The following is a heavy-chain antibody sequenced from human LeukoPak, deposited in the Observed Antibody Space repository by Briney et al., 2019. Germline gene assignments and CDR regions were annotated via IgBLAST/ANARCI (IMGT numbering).Heavy chain of an antibody. CDR3: ARVVGSTDDF. CDR2: INPSGGST. CDR1: GYTFTNYF. Sequence: ASVKVSCKASGYTFTNYFIHWVRQATGQGLEWVGIINPSGGSTNYAQKFQGRVTMTRDTSTSTVYMELSSLRSEDTAVYYCARVVGSTDDFWGQGTLVTVSS. J-gene: IGHJ4*02. D-gene: IGHD5/OR15-5a*01. V-gene: IGHV1-46*01.